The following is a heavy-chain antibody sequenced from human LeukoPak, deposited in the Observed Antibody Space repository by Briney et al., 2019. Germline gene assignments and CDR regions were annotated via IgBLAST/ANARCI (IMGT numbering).Heavy chain of an antibody. D-gene: IGHD3-10*01. Sequence: PSETLSLTCAVYGGSISSYYWSWIRQPAGKGLEWIGRIYTSGSTNYNPSLKSRVTMSVDTSKNQFSLKLSSVTAADTAVYYCARETMVRGVIFYYYGMDVWGQGTTVTVSS. J-gene: IGHJ6*02. CDR1: GGSISSYY. V-gene: IGHV4-4*07. CDR3: ARETMVRGVIFYYYGMDV. CDR2: IYTSGST.